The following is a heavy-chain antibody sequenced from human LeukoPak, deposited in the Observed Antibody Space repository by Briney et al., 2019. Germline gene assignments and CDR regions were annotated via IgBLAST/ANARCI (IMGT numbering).Heavy chain of an antibody. V-gene: IGHV4-59*01. D-gene: IGHD3-3*01. CDR3: ARDTFWSGYLDY. CDR2: IYYSGST. CDR1: GGSISSYY. J-gene: IGHJ4*02. Sequence: SETLSLTCTVSGGSISSYYWSWIRQPPGKGLEWIGYIYYSGSTNYNPSLKSRVTISVDTSKNQFSLKLSSVTAADTAVYYCARDTFWSGYLDYWGQGTLVTVSS.